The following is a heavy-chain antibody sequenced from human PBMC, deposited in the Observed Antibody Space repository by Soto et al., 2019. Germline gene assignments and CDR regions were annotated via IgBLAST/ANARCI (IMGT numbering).Heavy chain of an antibody. Sequence: TLSLTCTVSGGSISSGGYYWSWIRQHPGKGLEWIGYIYYGGSTYYNPSLKSRVTISVDTSKNQFSLKLSSVTAADTAVYYCAREGVATITGDNWFDPWGQGTLVTVSS. V-gene: IGHV4-31*03. CDR3: AREGVATITGDNWFDP. J-gene: IGHJ5*02. D-gene: IGHD5-12*01. CDR2: IYYGGST. CDR1: GGSISSGGYY.